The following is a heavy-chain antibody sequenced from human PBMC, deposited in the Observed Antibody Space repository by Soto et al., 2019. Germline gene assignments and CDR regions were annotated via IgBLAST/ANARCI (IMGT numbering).Heavy chain of an antibody. J-gene: IGHJ6*02. CDR1: GGSFSGYY. Sequence: QVQLQQWGAGLLKPSETLSLTCAVYGGSFSGYYWSWIRQPPGKGLEWIGEINHSGSTNYNPSLKSRVTISGDTSKNQFSLKLSSVTAADTAVYYCARGIKYYYGSGTKDGMDVWGQGTTVTVSS. CDR3: ARGIKYYYGSGTKDGMDV. CDR2: INHSGST. D-gene: IGHD3-10*01. V-gene: IGHV4-34*01.